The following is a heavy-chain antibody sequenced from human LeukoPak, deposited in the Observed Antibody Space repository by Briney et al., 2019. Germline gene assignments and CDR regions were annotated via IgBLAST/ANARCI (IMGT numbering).Heavy chain of an antibody. Sequence: SETLSLTCTVSGGSISSYYWSWIRQPPGKGLEWIGYIYYSGSTNYNPSLKSRVTISVDTSKNQFSLKLSSVTAADTAVYYCARDQNDYGDYSGFDYWGQGTLVTVSS. D-gene: IGHD4-17*01. V-gene: IGHV4-59*01. CDR1: GGSISSYY. CDR3: ARDQNDYGDYSGFDY. J-gene: IGHJ4*02. CDR2: IYYSGST.